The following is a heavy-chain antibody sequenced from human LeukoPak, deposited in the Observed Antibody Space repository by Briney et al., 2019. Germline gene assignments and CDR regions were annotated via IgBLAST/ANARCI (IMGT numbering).Heavy chain of an antibody. CDR1: GFTVSSNY. J-gene: IGHJ3*02. V-gene: IGHV3-66*02. Sequence: GGSLRLSCAASGFTVSSNYMSWVRQTPGKGLEWVSVIYSGGSTYYADPVKGRFTISRDNSKNTLYLQMNSLRAEDTAVYYCVTCSSGSSDDAFDIWGQGTMVTVSS. CDR3: VTCSSGSSDDAFDI. CDR2: IYSGGST. D-gene: IGHD2-15*01.